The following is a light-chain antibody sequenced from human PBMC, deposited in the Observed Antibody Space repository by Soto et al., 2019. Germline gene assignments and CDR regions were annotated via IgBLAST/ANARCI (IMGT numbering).Light chain of an antibody. CDR1: SSNIGADFG. CDR2: VNT. Sequence: QSVLTQPPSVSGAPGQTITISCTGSSSNIGADFGVHWYQQLPGAAPKLVIFVNTNRPSGVPDRFSGSKSGTSASLAITGLQAEDEADYYCSSYTSRSTLVFGTGTKLTVL. V-gene: IGLV1-40*01. CDR3: SSYTSRSTLV. J-gene: IGLJ1*01.